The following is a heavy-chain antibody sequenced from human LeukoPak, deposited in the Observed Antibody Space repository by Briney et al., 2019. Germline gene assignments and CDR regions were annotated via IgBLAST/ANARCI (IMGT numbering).Heavy chain of an antibody. Sequence: GGSLILSCAASGFSYRNAWMSWAHEAPGKGLEWVGRFKSKTDGGTTDYAAPVKGRFTISRADSKNTLYLQMNSLKTEDTAVYYCTTVWNCGGDCSDAFDIWGQGTMVTVSS. CDR1: GFSYRNAW. J-gene: IGHJ3*02. V-gene: IGHV3-15*01. CDR2: FKSKTDGGTT. D-gene: IGHD2-21*02. CDR3: TTVWNCGGDCSDAFDI.